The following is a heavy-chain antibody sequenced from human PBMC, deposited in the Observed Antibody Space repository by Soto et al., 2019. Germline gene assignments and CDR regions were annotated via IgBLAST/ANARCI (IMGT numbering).Heavy chain of an antibody. CDR1: GASISGDGYS. D-gene: IGHD4-17*01. Sequence: QVQLQESGPGLVKPSQTLSLTCTVSGASISGDGYSWSWIRQQPGKGLQWIGYIYYSGSTYYTPSLRGRVTISADMSKNQFSIELTSVTAADTAIYFCARGPYGDPAPRLDPWGQGALVTVSS. J-gene: IGHJ5*02. CDR2: IYYSGST. V-gene: IGHV4-31*03. CDR3: ARGPYGDPAPRLDP.